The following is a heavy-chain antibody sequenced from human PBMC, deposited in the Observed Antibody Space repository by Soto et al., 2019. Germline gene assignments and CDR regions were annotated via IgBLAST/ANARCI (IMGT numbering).Heavy chain of an antibody. CDR3: TGAESPDTAYFSLY. J-gene: IGHJ4*01. D-gene: IGHD7-27*01. CDR2: ISGSGDST. V-gene: IGHV3-23*01. CDR1: GFTFSNYA. Sequence: PGGSLRLSCAASGFTFSNYAMSWVRQAPGKGLEWVSAISGSGDSTYYADSVKGRFTISRDNSKNTLYLQMNSLRAEDTAVYYCTGAESPDTAYFSLYWGHGTLVTVSS.